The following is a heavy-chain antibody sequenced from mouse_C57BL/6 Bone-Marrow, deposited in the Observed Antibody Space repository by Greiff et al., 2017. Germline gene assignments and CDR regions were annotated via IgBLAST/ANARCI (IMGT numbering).Heavy chain of an antibody. V-gene: IGHV1-54*01. J-gene: IGHJ3*01. CDR1: GYAFTNYL. D-gene: IGHD3-2*02. CDR3: ARAGQLRLRRLDY. CDR2: INPGSGGT. Sequence: LQESGAELVRPGTSVKVSCKASGYAFTNYLIEWVKQRPGQGLEWIGVINPGSGGTNYNEKFKGKATLTADKSSSTAYMQLSSLTSEDSAVYFGARAGQLRLRRLDYWGQGTLVTVSA.